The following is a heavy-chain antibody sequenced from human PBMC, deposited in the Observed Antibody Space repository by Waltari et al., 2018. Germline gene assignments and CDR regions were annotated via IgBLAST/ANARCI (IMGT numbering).Heavy chain of an antibody. CDR2: VDPEDGET. V-gene: IGHV1-69-2*01. CDR1: GLPFTDYY. D-gene: IGHD4-17*01. J-gene: IGHJ2*01. Sequence: EVQMVQSGPEVKKPGATVKISCHVPGLPFTDYYIHWLQQAPGKGLEWMGLVDPEDGETMYAEKFQGRISMTADASTDTAYMELSSLRSEDTAVYFCATDHYGGNSWYFDLWGRGTLVTVSS. CDR3: ATDHYGGNSWYFDL.